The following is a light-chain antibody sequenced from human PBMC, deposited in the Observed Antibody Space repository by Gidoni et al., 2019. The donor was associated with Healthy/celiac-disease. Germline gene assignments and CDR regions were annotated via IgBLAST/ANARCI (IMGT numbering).Light chain of an antibody. CDR3: NSRDSSGNHWV. V-gene: IGLV3-19*01. J-gene: IGLJ3*02. Sequence: SSELTQDPAVSVALGQTVRITCQGDSLRSYYASWYQQTPGQAPVLVLYGKNNRPSGIPDRFSGSSSGNTASLTITGAQAEDEADDYCNSRDSSGNHWVFGGGTKLTVL. CDR2: GKN. CDR1: SLRSYY.